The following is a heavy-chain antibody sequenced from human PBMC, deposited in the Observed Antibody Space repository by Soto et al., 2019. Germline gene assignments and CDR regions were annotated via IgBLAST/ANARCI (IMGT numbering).Heavy chain of an antibody. CDR1: RFTFSSYA. J-gene: IGHJ4*02. CDR2: ISGSGGST. V-gene: IGHV3-23*04. Sequence: EVQLVESGGALVQPGGSLRLSCAASRFTFSSYAMSWVRQAPGKGLEWVSAISGSGGSTYYADSVKGRFTISRDNSKNTLYLQMNSLRAEDTAVYYCAKNNYYDSSGYYPTFDYWGQGTLVTVSS. D-gene: IGHD3-22*01. CDR3: AKNNYYDSSGYYPTFDY.